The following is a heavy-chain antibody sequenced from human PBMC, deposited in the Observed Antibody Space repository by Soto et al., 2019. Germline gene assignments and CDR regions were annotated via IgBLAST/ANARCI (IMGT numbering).Heavy chain of an antibody. CDR2: ISSTASTI. J-gene: IGHJ3*01. Sequence: GGSLRLSGAASRFTFRSYEMHWVRQHPRTGLEWGSYISSTASTIYYADSVKGRFPSPRANAKNSLYLHMNSLSAEDQAVYYFRGVACALSLVNSVKGVFVDV. V-gene: IGHV3-48*03. CDR3: RGVACALSLVNSVKGVFVDV. CDR1: RFTFRSYE. D-gene: IGHD3-10*02.